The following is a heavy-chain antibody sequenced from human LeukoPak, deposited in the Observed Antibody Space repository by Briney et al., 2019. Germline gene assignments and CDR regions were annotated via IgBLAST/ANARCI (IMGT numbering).Heavy chain of an antibody. Sequence: GGSLRLSCAASGFTFSSYAMHWVRQAPGKGLEWVADISYDGSNKYYADSVKGRFTISRDNSKNTLYLQMNSLRAEDTAVYYCARNTRIAVAGTFDYWGQGTLVTVSS. J-gene: IGHJ4*02. CDR3: ARNTRIAVAGTFDY. D-gene: IGHD6-19*01. CDR2: ISYDGSNK. V-gene: IGHV3-30*04. CDR1: GFTFSSYA.